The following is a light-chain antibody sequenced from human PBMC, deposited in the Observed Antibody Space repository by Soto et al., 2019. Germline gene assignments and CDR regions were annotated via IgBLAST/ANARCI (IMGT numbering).Light chain of an antibody. V-gene: IGKV3-20*01. CDR1: QSLSSSY. CDR2: CAS. Sequence: VFTQSPGTLSFSPGERATPSCIASQSLSSSYLACYQQQPRQTPPLLIYCASTRATGIPHTCSGSGSATAFSLTISSLLPADFAVSYCQQHGRPPPWTLGQGTKVDIK. J-gene: IGKJ1*01. CDR3: QQHGRPPPWT.